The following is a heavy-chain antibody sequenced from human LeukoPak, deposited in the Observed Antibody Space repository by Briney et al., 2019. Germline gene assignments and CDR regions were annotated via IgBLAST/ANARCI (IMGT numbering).Heavy chain of an antibody. CDR2: ISAYNGNT. J-gene: IGHJ6*02. CDR1: GYTFTSYG. CDR3: ASDGEVAGTPYYYYGMDV. Sequence: GASVKVSCKASGYTFTSYGISWVRQAPGQGLEWMGWISAYNGNTNYAQKLRGRVTMTTDTSTSTAYMELRSLRSDDTAVYYCASDGEVAGTPYYYYGMDVWGQGTTVTVSS. D-gene: IGHD6-19*01. V-gene: IGHV1-18*01.